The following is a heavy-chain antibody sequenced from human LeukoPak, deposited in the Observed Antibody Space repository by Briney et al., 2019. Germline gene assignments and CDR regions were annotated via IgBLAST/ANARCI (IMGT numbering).Heavy chain of an antibody. Sequence: PGGSLRLSCAASGFTFSSYAMSWVRQAPGQGLEWVSNISGSGSGGSTYYADSVKGRFTISRDNSKNTLYLQMNSPRAEDTAAYYCAKDRYSSSWSSYWGQGTLVTVSS. CDR1: GFTFSSYA. D-gene: IGHD6-13*01. CDR2: ISGSGSGGST. CDR3: AKDRYSSSWSSY. J-gene: IGHJ4*02. V-gene: IGHV3-23*01.